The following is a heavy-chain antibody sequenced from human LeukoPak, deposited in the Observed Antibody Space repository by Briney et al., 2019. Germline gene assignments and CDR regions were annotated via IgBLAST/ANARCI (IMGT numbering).Heavy chain of an antibody. CDR1: GYTFTGYY. J-gene: IGHJ3*02. V-gene: IGHV1-2*02. D-gene: IGHD3-22*01. CDR3: ARDRWYYYDSSGYYSDAFDI. CDR2: INPNSGGT. Sequence: ASVKVSCKASGYTFTGYYMHWVRRAPGQGLEWMGWINPNSGGTNYAQKFQGRVTMTRDTSICTAYMELSRLRSDDTAVYYCARDRWYYYDSSGYYSDAFDIWGQRTMVTVSS.